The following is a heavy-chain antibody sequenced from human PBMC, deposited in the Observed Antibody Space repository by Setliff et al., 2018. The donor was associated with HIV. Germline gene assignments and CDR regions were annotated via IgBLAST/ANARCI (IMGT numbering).Heavy chain of an antibody. V-gene: IGHV4-39*01. D-gene: IGHD3-22*01. Sequence: SETLSLTCTVSGGSISSSSYYWGWIRQPPGKGLEWIGSIYYSGSTYYNPSLKSRVTISVDMSKNQFSLKLSSVTAADTAVYYCARRTYDSSGYWYFDLWGRGTLVTVS. CDR3: ARRTYDSSGYWYFDL. CDR1: GGSISSSSYY. CDR2: IYYSGST. J-gene: IGHJ2*01.